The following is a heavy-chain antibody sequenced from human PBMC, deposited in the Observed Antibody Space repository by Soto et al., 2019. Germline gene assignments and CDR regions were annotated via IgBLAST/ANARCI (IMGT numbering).Heavy chain of an antibody. CDR3: AKDEALVYYFDY. CDR1: GFTFSSYG. D-gene: IGHD2-21*01. CDR2: ISYDGSNK. Sequence: QVQLVESGGGVVQPGRSLRLSCAASGFTFSSYGMHWVRQAPGKGLEWVAVISYDGSNKYYADSVKGRFTISRDNSKNTLYLQMNSLRAGDTAVNYCAKDEALVYYFDYWGQGTLVTVSS. V-gene: IGHV3-30*18. J-gene: IGHJ4*02.